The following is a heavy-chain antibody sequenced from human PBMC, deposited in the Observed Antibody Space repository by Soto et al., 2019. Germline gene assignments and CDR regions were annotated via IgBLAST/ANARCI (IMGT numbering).Heavy chain of an antibody. CDR1: GYTFSSYD. J-gene: IGHJ6*01. V-gene: IGHV1-8*01. Sequence: ASVKVSCKAFGYTFSSYDINWVRQATGQGLEWMGWMNPQSGKTGYAQKFQGRVTMTRNTSTSTASMELSSLRSEDTAVYYCARVIVPGAEGIGMEVWGQGTTVSVSS. CDR2: MNPQSGKT. D-gene: IGHD3-22*01. CDR3: ARVIVPGAEGIGMEV.